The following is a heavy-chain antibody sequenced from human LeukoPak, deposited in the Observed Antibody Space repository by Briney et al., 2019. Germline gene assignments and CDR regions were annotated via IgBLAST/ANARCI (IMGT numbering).Heavy chain of an antibody. Sequence: PGRSLRLSCAASGFTFSSYGMHWVRQAPGKGLEWVAIIWYDGSNEYYADSVKGRFTISRDNSKNTLYLQTNSLKVEDTAVYYCARDLGSAGYSSSSGWFDPWGQGTLVTVSS. J-gene: IGHJ5*02. V-gene: IGHV3-33*01. CDR3: ARDLGSAGYSSSSGWFDP. CDR2: IWYDGSNE. D-gene: IGHD6-6*01. CDR1: GFTFSSYG.